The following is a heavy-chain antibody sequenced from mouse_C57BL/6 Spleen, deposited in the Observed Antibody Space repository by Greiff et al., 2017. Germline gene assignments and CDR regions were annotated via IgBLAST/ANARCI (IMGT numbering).Heavy chain of an antibody. J-gene: IGHJ2*01. CDR2: ISYDGSN. D-gene: IGHD2-3*01. V-gene: IGHV3-6*01. Sequence: EVQLQQSGPGLVKPSQSLSLTCSVTGYSITSGYYWNWIRQFPGNKLEWMGYISYDGSNNYNPSLKNRISITRDTSKNQFFLKLNSVTTEDTATYYCARGSDGYYGLPYWGQGTTLTVSS. CDR3: ARGSDGYYGLPY. CDR1: GYSITSGYY.